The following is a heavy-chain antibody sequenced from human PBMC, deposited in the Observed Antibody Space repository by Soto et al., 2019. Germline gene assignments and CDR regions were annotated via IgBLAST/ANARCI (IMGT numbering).Heavy chain of an antibody. CDR1: GYSFTSYW. D-gene: IGHD3-3*01. V-gene: IGHV5-51*01. CDR2: IYPGDSDT. Sequence: GGSLKISCKGSGYSFTSYWIGWVRQMPGKGLEWMGIIYPGDSDTRYSPSFQGQVTISADKSISTAYLQWSSLKASDTAMYYCARSADFSYYYMDAWGKGTKVTVSS. CDR3: ARSADFSYYYMDA. J-gene: IGHJ6*03.